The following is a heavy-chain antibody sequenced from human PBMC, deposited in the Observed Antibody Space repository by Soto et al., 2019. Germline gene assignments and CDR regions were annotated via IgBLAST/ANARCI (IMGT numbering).Heavy chain of an antibody. J-gene: IGHJ4*02. D-gene: IGHD2-8*02. V-gene: IGHV4-31*03. CDR1: GGSVSSGAYY. CDR3: ARAPDGLVAFDV. CDR2: IYYRGAT. Sequence: SSDTLSLTCTVSGGSVSSGAYYWTWIRQHPGKGLEWIGFIYYRGATYYRPSLGGRISISSDATKNQFSLKLNSVTAADTAVYYCARAPDGLVAFDVWGPGTLVTVSS.